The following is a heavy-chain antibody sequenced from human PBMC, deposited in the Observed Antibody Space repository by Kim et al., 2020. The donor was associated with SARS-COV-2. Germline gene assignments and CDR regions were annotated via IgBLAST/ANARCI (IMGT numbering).Heavy chain of an antibody. D-gene: IGHD7-27*01. J-gene: IGHJ4*02. Sequence: GGSLRLSCAASGLTFSSYWMSWVRQAPGKGLEWVANIKQDGSEKYYVDSVKGRFTISRDNAKNSVYLQMNSLRAEDTAVYYCSRVFPGVCYHGGQGTLVT. V-gene: IGHV3-7*01. CDR1: GLTFSSYW. CDR2: IKQDGSEK. CDR3: SRVFPGVCYH.